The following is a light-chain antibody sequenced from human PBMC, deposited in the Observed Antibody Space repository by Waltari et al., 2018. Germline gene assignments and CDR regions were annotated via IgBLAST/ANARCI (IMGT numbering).Light chain of an antibody. V-gene: IGLV4-69*01. Sequence: QLAVTQSPSASASLGASVKLTCTLSSEHSAYAIAWHQHQPEKGPRFLMKIDGGGGHTKGEGIPDRFSGFNSGAERYLTISSLQYEDEAAYYCQTWDPDTVVFGGGTKLTV. CDR3: QTWDPDTVV. CDR2: IDGGGGH. CDR1: SEHSAYA. J-gene: IGLJ2*01.